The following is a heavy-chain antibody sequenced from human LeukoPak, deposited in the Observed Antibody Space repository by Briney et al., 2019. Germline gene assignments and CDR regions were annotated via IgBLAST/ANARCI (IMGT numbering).Heavy chain of an antibody. J-gene: IGHJ5*02. CDR1: GASISSYY. V-gene: IGHV4-59*01. CDR3: TRGRLWFDH. Sequence: SETLSLTCTLSGASISSYYWSWIRQPPGKGLEWIGYIYYTGSTDYNPSLPSRVTISVDTSKNQFSLKLSSVAAADTAVYYCTRGRLWFDHWGQGTLVTVSS. CDR2: IYYTGST.